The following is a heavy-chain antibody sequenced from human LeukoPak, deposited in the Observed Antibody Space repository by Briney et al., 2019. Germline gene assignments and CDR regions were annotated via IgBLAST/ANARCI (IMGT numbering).Heavy chain of an antibody. Sequence: GGSLRLSCAASGFPFSSYAMSWVRQAPGKGLEWGSYISGSSSTIYYADSVKGRFTISRDNGKNTLYLQMNSLRAEDTAVYYCARGSTYYDSSGQVPFDYWGQGTLVTVSS. J-gene: IGHJ4*02. D-gene: IGHD3-22*01. CDR1: GFPFSSYA. V-gene: IGHV3-48*01. CDR3: ARGSTYYDSSGQVPFDY. CDR2: ISGSSSTI.